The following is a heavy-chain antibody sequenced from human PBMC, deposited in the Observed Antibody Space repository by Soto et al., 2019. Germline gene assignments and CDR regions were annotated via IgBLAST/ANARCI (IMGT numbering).Heavy chain of an antibody. CDR1: GFTFSSYW. CDR3: ARVVRDYYDSSGYYNAGVYGMDV. CDR2: IKQDGSEK. D-gene: IGHD3-22*01. Sequence: VGSLRLSCAASGFTFSSYWMSWVRQAPGKGLEWVASIKQDGSEKYYVDSVKGRFTISRDNAKNSLYLQMNSLRAEDTAVYYCARVVRDYYDSSGYYNAGVYGMDVWGQGTTVTVSS. V-gene: IGHV3-7*01. J-gene: IGHJ6*02.